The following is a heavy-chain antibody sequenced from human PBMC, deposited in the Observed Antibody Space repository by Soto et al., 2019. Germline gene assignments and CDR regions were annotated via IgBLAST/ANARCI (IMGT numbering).Heavy chain of an antibody. D-gene: IGHD3-22*01. J-gene: IGHJ4*02. Sequence: GGSLRLSCAASGFTFSSYGMHWVRQAPGKGLEWVAVIWYDGSNKYYADSVKGRFTISRDNSKNTLYLQMNSLRAEDTAVYYCARGADSSGYYYGYFDYWGQGTLVTVSS. CDR2: IWYDGSNK. CDR3: ARGADSSGYYYGYFDY. CDR1: GFTFSSYG. V-gene: IGHV3-33*01.